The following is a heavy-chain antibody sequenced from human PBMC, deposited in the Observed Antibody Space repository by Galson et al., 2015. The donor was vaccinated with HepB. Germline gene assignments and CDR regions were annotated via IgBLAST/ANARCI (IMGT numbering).Heavy chain of an antibody. CDR2: IRRDGSAT. J-gene: IGHJ4*02. Sequence: SLRLSCAGSGFGFSYHAMSWVRQAPGKGLEWTSLIRRDGSATYYADSVKGRFTISRDNARNSVFLQLNNLTVDDTGFCYCVRDQGWGELSFDRWGQGSLVTVAS. CDR3: VRDQGWGELSFDR. CDR1: GFGFSYHA. V-gene: IGHV3-48*03. D-gene: IGHD3-16*02.